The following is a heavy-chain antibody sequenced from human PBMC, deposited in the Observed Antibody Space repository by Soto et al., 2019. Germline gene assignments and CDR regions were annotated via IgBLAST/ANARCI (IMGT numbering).Heavy chain of an antibody. J-gene: IGHJ6*02. D-gene: IGHD4-17*01. Sequence: GGSLRLSCAASGFTFSSYAMHWVRQAPGKGLEWVAVISYDGSNKYYADSVKGRFTISRDNSKNTLYLQMNSLRAEDTAVYYCARQCGRVMTTVTTSCYYGMDVWGQGTTVTVSS. CDR2: ISYDGSNK. V-gene: IGHV3-30-3*01. CDR1: GFTFSSYA. CDR3: ARQCGRVMTTVTTSCYYGMDV.